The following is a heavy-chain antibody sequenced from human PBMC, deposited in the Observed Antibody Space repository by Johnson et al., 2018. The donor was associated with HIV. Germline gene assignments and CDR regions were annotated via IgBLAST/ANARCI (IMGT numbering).Heavy chain of an antibody. CDR2: ISGSGGST. V-gene: IGHV3-23*04. J-gene: IGHJ3*02. CDR3: ARDLDYYGSGSYYNVGAFDI. Sequence: VQLVESGGGLVQPGGSLRLSCAASGFTFSSYAMSWVRQAPGKGLEWVSAISGSGGSTGYADSVKGRFTISRDNAKNSLYLQMNSLRAEDTALYYCARDLDYYGSGSYYNVGAFDIWGQGTMVTVSS. D-gene: IGHD3-10*01. CDR1: GFTFSSYA.